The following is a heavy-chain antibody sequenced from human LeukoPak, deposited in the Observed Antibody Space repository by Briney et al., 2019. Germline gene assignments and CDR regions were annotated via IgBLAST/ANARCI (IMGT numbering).Heavy chain of an antibody. CDR3: AREEGARWSDYYYYMDV. CDR2: IYYSGST. V-gene: IGHV4-30-4*08. D-gene: IGHD2-15*01. Sequence: SETLSLTCTVSGGSISSGDYYWSWIRQPPGKGLEWIGYIYYSGSTYYNPSLKSRVTISVDTSKNQFSLKLSSVTAAGTAVYYCAREEGARWSDYYYYMDVWGKGTTVTVSS. J-gene: IGHJ6*03. CDR1: GGSISSGDYY.